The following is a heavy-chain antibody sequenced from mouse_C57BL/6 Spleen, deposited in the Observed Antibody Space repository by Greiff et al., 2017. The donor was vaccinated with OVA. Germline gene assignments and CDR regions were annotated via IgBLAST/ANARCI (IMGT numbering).Heavy chain of an antibody. Sequence: QVQLQQPGAELVMPGASVKLSCKASGYTFTSYWMHWVKQRPGQGLEWIGEIDPSDSYTTYNQKFKGKSTLTVDKSSSTAYMQLSSLTSEDSAVYYCARDYYYGSSYRYFDVWGTGTTVTVSS. J-gene: IGHJ1*03. CDR1: GYTFTSYW. CDR3: ARDYYYGSSYRYFDV. D-gene: IGHD1-1*01. V-gene: IGHV1-69*01. CDR2: IDPSDSYT.